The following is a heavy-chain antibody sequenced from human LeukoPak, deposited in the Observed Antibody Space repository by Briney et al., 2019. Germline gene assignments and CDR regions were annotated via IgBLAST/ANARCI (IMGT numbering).Heavy chain of an antibody. D-gene: IGHD6-13*01. CDR1: GFTFSSYS. CDR3: ARVSSSSWWALDY. CDR2: ISSSSSYI. V-gene: IGHV3-21*01. Sequence: NPGGSLRLSCAASGFTFSSYSMNWVRQAPGKGLEWVSSISSSSSYIYYADSVKGRFTISRDNAKNSLYLQMNSLRAEDTAVYYCARVSSSSWWALDYWGQGTLVTVSS. J-gene: IGHJ4*02.